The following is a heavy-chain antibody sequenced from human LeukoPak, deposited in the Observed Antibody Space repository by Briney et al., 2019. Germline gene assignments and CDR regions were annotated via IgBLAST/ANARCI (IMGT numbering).Heavy chain of an antibody. CDR2: IYYSGST. CDR1: GGSFSGYY. CDR3: ASRSSGYSDAFDI. V-gene: IGHV4-59*08. D-gene: IGHD3-22*01. Sequence: PSETLSLTCAVYGGSFSGYYWSWIRQPPGKGLEWIGYIYYSGSTNYNPSLKSRVTISVDTSKNQFSLKLSSVTAADTAVYYCASRSSGYSDAFDIWGQGTMVTVSS. J-gene: IGHJ3*02.